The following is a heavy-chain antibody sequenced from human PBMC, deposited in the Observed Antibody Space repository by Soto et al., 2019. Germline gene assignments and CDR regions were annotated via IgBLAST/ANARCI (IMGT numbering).Heavy chain of an antibody. D-gene: IGHD3-3*01. CDR1: GFTFSSYS. V-gene: IGHV3-48*02. Sequence: GWSLGLSCKGYGFTFSSYSLTWVRQAPGKGLEWVSYISYSSGHIYYADSVKGRFTISRDNAENSVFLQMNSMKDDEAAVYDYVRFVGVVGAYLLDYWGPGTLATDSS. J-gene: IGHJ4*02. CDR3: VRFVGVVGAYLLDY. CDR2: ISYSSGHI.